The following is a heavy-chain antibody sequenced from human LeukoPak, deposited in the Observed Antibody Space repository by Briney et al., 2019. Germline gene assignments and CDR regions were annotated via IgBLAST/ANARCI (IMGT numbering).Heavy chain of an antibody. Sequence: ASVKVSCKASGYTFTSYDINWVRQAPGQGLEWMGWINTKTGNPTYAQGFIGRFAFSLDTSVSTAYLQVSSLRAEDTAVYYCARSYCSGDNCPGYFDYWGQGTLVTVSS. CDR1: GYTFTSYD. D-gene: IGHD2-15*01. J-gene: IGHJ4*02. V-gene: IGHV7-4-1*02. CDR2: INTKTGNP. CDR3: ARSYCSGDNCPGYFDY.